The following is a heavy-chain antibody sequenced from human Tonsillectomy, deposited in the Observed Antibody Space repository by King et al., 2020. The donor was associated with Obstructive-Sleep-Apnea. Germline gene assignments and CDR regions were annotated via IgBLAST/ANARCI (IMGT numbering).Heavy chain of an antibody. CDR2: INSSNTYI. CDR3: GLGAVRGTIIDYFDY. CDR1: GIAFRSYM. Sequence: VQLVESGGGLVKPGGSLRLSCAASGIAFRSYMMNWVRQAPGKGLGWVSSINSSNTYIYYADSVKGRFTISKDNTKNSLSLQMNSLRVEDTAVYYCGLGAVRGTIIDYFDYWGQGTMVTVSS. V-gene: IGHV3-21*01. D-gene: IGHD3-10*01. J-gene: IGHJ4*02.